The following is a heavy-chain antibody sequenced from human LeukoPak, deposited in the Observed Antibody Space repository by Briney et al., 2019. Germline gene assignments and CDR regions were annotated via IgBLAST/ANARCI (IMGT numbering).Heavy chain of an antibody. CDR1: GGSIHSSRYH. CDR3: ARTHLYYGMDV. Sequence: SETLSLTCSVSGGSIHSSRYHWGWIRQPPGKGLDWIGSIFYSGSTYYKPSLKSRVTISVDTSINQFSLKLSSVTAADTAVYYCARTHLYYGMDVWGQGTTVTVSS. V-gene: IGHV4-39*01. CDR2: IFYSGST. J-gene: IGHJ6*02.